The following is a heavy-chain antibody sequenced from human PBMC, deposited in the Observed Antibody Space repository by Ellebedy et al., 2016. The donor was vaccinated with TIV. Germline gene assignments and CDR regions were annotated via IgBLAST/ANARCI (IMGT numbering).Heavy chain of an antibody. CDR2: INHSGST. D-gene: IGHD4-17*01. CDR3: ARDQTGNYGDYKYGMDV. CDR1: GGSFSGYY. J-gene: IGHJ6*02. V-gene: IGHV4-34*01. Sequence: SETLSLXXAVYGGSFSGYYWSWIRQPPGKGLEWIGEINHSGSTNYNPSLKSRVTISVDTSKNQFSLKLSSVTAADTAVYYCARDQTGNYGDYKYGMDVWGQGTTVTVSS.